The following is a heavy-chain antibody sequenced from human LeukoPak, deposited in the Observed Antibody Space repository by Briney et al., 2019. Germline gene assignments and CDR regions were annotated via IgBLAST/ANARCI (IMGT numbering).Heavy chain of an antibody. CDR1: GGSISSGGYY. CDR2: IYYSGST. D-gene: IGHD4-23*01. V-gene: IGHV4-31*03. CDR3: ARAAIGSNSEFDY. Sequence: SETLSLTCTVSGGSISSGGYYWSWIRQHPGKGLEWIGYIYYSGSTYCDPSLKSRVTISVDTSKNQFSLKLSSVTAADTAVYYCARAAIGSNSEFDYWGQGTLVTVSS. J-gene: IGHJ4*02.